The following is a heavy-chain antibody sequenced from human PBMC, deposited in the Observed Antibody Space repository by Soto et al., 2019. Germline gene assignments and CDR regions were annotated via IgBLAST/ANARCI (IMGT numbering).Heavy chain of an antibody. D-gene: IGHD5-18*01. Sequence: SETLSLTCTVSGGSISSYYWSWIRQPPGKGLEWIGYIYYSGSTNYNPSLKSRVTISVDTSKNQFSLKLSSVTAADTAVYYCARSRIHNWFDPWGQGTLVTVSS. CDR3: ARSRIHNWFDP. J-gene: IGHJ5*02. CDR2: IYYSGST. CDR1: GGSISSYY. V-gene: IGHV4-59*08.